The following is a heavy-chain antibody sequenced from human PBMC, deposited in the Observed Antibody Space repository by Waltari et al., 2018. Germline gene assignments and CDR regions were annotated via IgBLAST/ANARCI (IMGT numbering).Heavy chain of an antibody. V-gene: IGHV4-39*01. CDR1: GGSVSSTYN. CDR2: MQDRGSN. CDR3: GRIAFGDEGGYFQH. J-gene: IGHJ1*01. Sequence: QLQLQESGPGLVKPSESLSLTCTVSGGSVSSTYNWGWIRQTPGKGLEWMGNMQDRGSNVCNPSLKSRVTISLDTSKNQFSLRLSSVGAADTAVYFCGRIAFGDEGGYFQHWGQGTLVTVSS. D-gene: IGHD4-17*01.